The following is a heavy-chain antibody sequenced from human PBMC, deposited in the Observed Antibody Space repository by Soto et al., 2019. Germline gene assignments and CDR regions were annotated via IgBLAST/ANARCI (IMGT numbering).Heavy chain of an antibody. CDR3: ARQEYSSSSNYFQH. CDR1: GGSISSSSYY. J-gene: IGHJ1*01. V-gene: IGHV4-39*01. Sequence: LTCTVSGGSISSSSYYWGWIRQPPGKGLEWIGSIYYSGSTYYNPSLKSRVTISVDTSKNQFSLKLSSVTAADTAVYYCARQEYSSSSNYFQHWGQGTLVTVSS. CDR2: IYYSGST. D-gene: IGHD6-6*01.